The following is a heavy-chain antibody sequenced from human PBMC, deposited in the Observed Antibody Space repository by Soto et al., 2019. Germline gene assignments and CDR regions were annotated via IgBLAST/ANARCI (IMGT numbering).Heavy chain of an antibody. Sequence: PSETLSLTCTASGGSISSYYWIWIRQPPGKGLEWIGYIYYSGSTYYNPSLKSRVTISVDTSKNQFSLKLSSVTAADTAVYYCARSMGYYYYGMDVWGQGTTVTVSS. D-gene: IGHD2-8*01. CDR1: GGSISSYY. CDR3: ARSMGYYYYGMDV. CDR2: IYYSGST. V-gene: IGHV4-59*08. J-gene: IGHJ6*02.